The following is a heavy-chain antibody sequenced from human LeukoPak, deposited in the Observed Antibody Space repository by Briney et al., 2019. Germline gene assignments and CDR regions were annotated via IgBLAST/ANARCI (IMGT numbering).Heavy chain of an antibody. D-gene: IGHD3-10*01. CDR2: INHSGST. CDR3: ARLRRNYYGSGSYYNVMDY. Sequence: PSGTLSLTCTVYGGSFSGYYWSWIRQPPGKGLEWIGEINHSGSTNYNPSLKSRVTISVDTSKNQFSLKLSSVTAADTAVYYCARLRRNYYGSGSYYNVMDYWGQGTLVTVSS. CDR1: GGSFSGYY. V-gene: IGHV4-34*01. J-gene: IGHJ4*02.